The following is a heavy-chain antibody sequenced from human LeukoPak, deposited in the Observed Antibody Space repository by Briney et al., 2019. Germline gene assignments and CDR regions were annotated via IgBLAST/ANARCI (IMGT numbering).Heavy chain of an antibody. CDR3: ARDSLLGYDSSGLFDY. V-gene: IGHV3-30*12. D-gene: IGHD3-22*01. J-gene: IGHJ4*02. CDR2: ISYDGSNK. Sequence: GGSLRLSCAGSGFTFNHYGMHWVRQAPGKGLEWVAVISYDGSNKYYADSVKGRFTISRDNSKNTLYLQMNSLRAEDTAVYYCARDSLLGYDSSGLFDYWGQGTLVTVSS. CDR1: GFTFNHYG.